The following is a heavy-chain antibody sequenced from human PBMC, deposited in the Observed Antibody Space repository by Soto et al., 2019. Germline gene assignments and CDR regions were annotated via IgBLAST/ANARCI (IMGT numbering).Heavy chain of an antibody. CDR3: AKVRPRRTSGYFFEY. D-gene: IGHD1-1*01. J-gene: IGHJ4*02. V-gene: IGHV3-23*01. CDR2: VSASGLNT. Sequence: EVQLLESGGKLVQPGGSLTLSCAASGFTFSTYAMAWVRQAPGKGLEWVSGVSASGLNTDYADPVKGRFYISRDNSKNTVSLQMNSLTAEDTALYYCAKVRPRRTSGYFFEYWGQGTPVTVSS. CDR1: GFTFSTYA.